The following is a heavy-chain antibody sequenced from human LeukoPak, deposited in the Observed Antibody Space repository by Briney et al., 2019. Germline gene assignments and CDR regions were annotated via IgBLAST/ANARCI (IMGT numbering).Heavy chain of an antibody. Sequence: PGGSLRLSCAASGFTFSSYAMTWVRQAPGKGLEWVSGITADGGSTFYADSVKGRFTISRDNSKNTLYLQMNSLRAEDTAVYYCAKDRRGPYCGGDCYPEWVVLAEYFQHWGQGTLVTVSS. D-gene: IGHD2-21*01. V-gene: IGHV3-23*01. CDR2: ITADGGST. J-gene: IGHJ1*01. CDR3: AKDRRGPYCGGDCYPEWVVLAEYFQH. CDR1: GFTFSSYA.